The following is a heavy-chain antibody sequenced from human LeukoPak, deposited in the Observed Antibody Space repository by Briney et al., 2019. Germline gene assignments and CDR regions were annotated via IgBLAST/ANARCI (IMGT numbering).Heavy chain of an antibody. CDR2: IGSSGSYI. D-gene: IGHD3-22*01. CDR3: ARAAYDSSGYLTL. Sequence: PGGSLRLSCAASGFTFSTYSMNWVRQAPGKGLEWVSSIGSSGSYIYYADSLKGRFTISRDNAKNSLYLQMNSLRAEDTAVYYCARAAYDSSGYLTLWGQGTLVTVSS. V-gene: IGHV3-21*01. CDR1: GFTFSTYS. J-gene: IGHJ4*02.